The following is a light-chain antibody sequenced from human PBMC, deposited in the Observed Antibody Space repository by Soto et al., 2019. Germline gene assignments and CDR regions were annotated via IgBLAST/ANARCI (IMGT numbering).Light chain of an antibody. V-gene: IGLV2-8*01. CDR3: SSHAASNNYV. Sequence: QSVLTQPPSASGSPGQSVTISCTGTSSDVGAYNYVSWYQQHPGKAPKLMIYEVSKRPSGVPDRFSGSKSGNTASLTVSGLQAEDEADYYCSSHAASNNYVFGTGTKV. CDR2: EVS. J-gene: IGLJ1*01. CDR1: SSDVGAYNY.